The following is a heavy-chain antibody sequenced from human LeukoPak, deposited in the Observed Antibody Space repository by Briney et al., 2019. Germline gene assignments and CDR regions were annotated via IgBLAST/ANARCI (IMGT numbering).Heavy chain of an antibody. CDR3: ARVGSVTNFGVVSYYFDY. CDR1: GYSFDYYW. V-gene: IGHV5-51*01. D-gene: IGHD3-3*01. Sequence: GESLKISCKASGYSFDYYWIAWVRQMPGKGLEWMGIIYPDDSDSTYSPSFQGQVTISVDKSINTAYLQWSSLKASNTAIYYCARVGSVTNFGVVSYYFDYWGQGTLGTVSS. CDR2: IYPDDSDS. J-gene: IGHJ4*02.